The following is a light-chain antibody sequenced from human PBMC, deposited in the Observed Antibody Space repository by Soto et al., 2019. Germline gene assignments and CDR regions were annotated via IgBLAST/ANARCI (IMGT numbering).Light chain of an antibody. J-gene: IGKJ1*01. Sequence: EIVMTQSPATLSVSPGERATLSCRASQSVSSNYLAWYQQKPGQAPRLLMYGASSRATGIPDRFSGTGSGTVFTLTISRLETEDFAVYYCQQYGRSSWTFGQGTKVDIK. CDR3: QQYGRSSWT. CDR1: QSVSSNY. CDR2: GAS. V-gene: IGKV3-20*01.